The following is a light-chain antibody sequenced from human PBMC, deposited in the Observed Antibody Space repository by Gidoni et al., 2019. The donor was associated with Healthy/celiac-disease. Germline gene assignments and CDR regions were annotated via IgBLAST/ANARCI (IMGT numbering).Light chain of an antibody. J-gene: IGKJ3*01. CDR3: QQRSNWRGFT. CDR1: QSVSSY. CDR2: DAS. Sequence: DIVLTQSPATLSLSPGERATLSCRASQSVSSYLAWYQQKPGQAPRLLIYDASNRATGIPPRFSGSGSGTEFTLTISSLEPEDFAVYYCQQRSNWRGFTFGPGTKVDIK. V-gene: IGKV3-11*01.